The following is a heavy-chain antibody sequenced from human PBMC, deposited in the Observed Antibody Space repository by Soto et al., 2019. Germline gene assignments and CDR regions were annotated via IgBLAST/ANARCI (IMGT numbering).Heavy chain of an antibody. CDR2: ISSDGTTT. Sequence: EVQLVESGGGLVQPGGSLRLSCAASGFTFSNYYMHWVRQVPGRGLEWVSMISSDGTTTNYADSVRGRFTISRDNAKNTLSLQMNILGTEDTDVYYCASCGCSSTSRLVSWGQGTLVTGSS. D-gene: IGHD2-2*01. CDR3: ASCGCSSTSRLVS. CDR1: GFTFSNYY. V-gene: IGHV3-74*01. J-gene: IGHJ5*02.